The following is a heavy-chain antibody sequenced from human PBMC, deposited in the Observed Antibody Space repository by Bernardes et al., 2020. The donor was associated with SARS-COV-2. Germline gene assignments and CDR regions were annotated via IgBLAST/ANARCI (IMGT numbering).Heavy chain of an antibody. V-gene: IGHV3-23*01. J-gene: IGHJ4*02. CDR2: IGGSGGNT. CDR3: ARDRYCSGGSCFSDL. D-gene: IGHD2-15*01. Sequence: GSLRLSCTVSEFPFSSYAMSWVRQAPGKGLEWVAIIGGSGGNTYYADSVKGRFTISRDNSRNLLFLQMNGLRADDTAVYFCARDRYCSGGSCFSDLWGQGTLVTVSS. CDR1: EFPFSSYA.